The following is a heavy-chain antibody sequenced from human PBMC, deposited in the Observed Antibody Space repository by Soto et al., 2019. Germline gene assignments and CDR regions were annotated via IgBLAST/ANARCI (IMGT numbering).Heavy chain of an antibody. Sequence: QVQLVQSGAEVKKPGASVKVSCKASGYTFTSYAMHWVRQAPGQRLEWMGWINAGNGNTKYSQKFQGRVTITRDTFASTAYMELSSLRSEDTAVYYCARGYSGPFNWFDPWGQGTLVTVSS. D-gene: IGHD1-26*01. J-gene: IGHJ5*02. CDR3: ARGYSGPFNWFDP. CDR2: INAGNGNT. CDR1: GYTFTSYA. V-gene: IGHV1-3*01.